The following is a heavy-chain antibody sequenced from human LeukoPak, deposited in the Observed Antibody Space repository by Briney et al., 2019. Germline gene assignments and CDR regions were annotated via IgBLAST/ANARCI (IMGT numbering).Heavy chain of an antibody. CDR1: GYTFTGYY. CDR3: ARGATAGRFSLRPTGAYYMDV. V-gene: IGHV1-2*02. CDR2: INPNSGGT. Sequence: ASVKVSCKASGYTFTGYYMHWVRQAPGQGLEWMGWINPNSGGTNYAQKFQGRVTMTRDTSINTAYMELSSLRFDDTAVYYCARGATAGRFSLRPTGAYYMDVWGKGTTVTVSS. D-gene: IGHD6-13*01. J-gene: IGHJ6*03.